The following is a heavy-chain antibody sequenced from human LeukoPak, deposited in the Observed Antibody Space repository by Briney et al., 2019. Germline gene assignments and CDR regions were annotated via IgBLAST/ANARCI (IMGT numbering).Heavy chain of an antibody. CDR1: GITFSSYG. CDR3: ARDLATVTTYYYYYGMDV. CDR2: IWYDGSNK. J-gene: IGHJ6*02. Sequence: PGRSLRLSCAASGITFSSYGMHWVRQAPGKGLEWVAVIWYDGSNKYYADSVKGRFTISRDNSKNTLYLQMNSLRAEDTAVYYCARDLATVTTYYYYYGMDVWGQGTTVTVSS. D-gene: IGHD4-17*01. V-gene: IGHV3-33*01.